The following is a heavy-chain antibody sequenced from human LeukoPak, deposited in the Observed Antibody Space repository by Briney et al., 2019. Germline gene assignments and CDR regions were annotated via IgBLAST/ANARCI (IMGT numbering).Heavy chain of an antibody. CDR1: GYTFTSYT. J-gene: IGHJ4*01. CDR3: ARDPIRYFGPNRLDY. CDR2: INAGNGNT. D-gene: IGHD3-9*01. Sequence: GASVKVSCKASGYTFTSYTMHWVRQAPGQRLEWMGWINAGNGNTKYSQKFQGRVTITRDTSASTAYMELSSLRSEDTAVYYCARDPIRYFGPNRLDYLGQGTLVTVSS. V-gene: IGHV1-3*01.